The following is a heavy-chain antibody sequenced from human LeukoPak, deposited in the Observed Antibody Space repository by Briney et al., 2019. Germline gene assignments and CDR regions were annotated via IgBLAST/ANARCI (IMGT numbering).Heavy chain of an antibody. V-gene: IGHV3-53*01. CDR2: IYSGGST. CDR1: GFTVSSNY. Sequence: GGSLRLSCAASGFTVSSNYMSWVRQAPGKGLEWVSVIYSGGSTHYADSVKGRFTISRDNSKNTLYLQMNSLRAEDTAVYYCARSGGYCSRTSCLGAFDIWGQGTMVTVSS. D-gene: IGHD2-2*01. J-gene: IGHJ3*02. CDR3: ARSGGYCSRTSCLGAFDI.